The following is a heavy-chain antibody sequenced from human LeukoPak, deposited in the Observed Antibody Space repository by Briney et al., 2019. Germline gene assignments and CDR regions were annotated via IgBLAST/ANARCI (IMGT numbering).Heavy chain of an antibody. V-gene: IGHV4-61*02. J-gene: IGHJ6*02. D-gene: IGHD1-26*01. Sequence: SETLSLTCTVSGGSISSGSYYWSWIRQPAGKGLEWIGRIYTSGSTNYNPSLKSRVTISVDTSKNQFSLKLSSVTAADTAVYYCARRENVYYGMDVWGQGTTVTVSS. CDR2: IYTSGST. CDR3: ARRENVYYGMDV. CDR1: GGSISSGSYY.